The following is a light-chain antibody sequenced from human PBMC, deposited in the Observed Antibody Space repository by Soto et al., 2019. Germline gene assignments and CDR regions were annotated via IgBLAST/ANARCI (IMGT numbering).Light chain of an antibody. CDR1: QSVGNF. CDR2: NAS. V-gene: IGKV3-11*01. J-gene: IGKJ4*02. CDR3: QQRRNWPLT. Sequence: EIVLAQSPATLSLSPGERATLSCRASQSVGNFLAWYQHRPGQAPRLLILNASTRATGIPPRFSGSGSGTDFTLTISRLGPEDFAVYYCQQRRNWPLTCGGGTKVEIK.